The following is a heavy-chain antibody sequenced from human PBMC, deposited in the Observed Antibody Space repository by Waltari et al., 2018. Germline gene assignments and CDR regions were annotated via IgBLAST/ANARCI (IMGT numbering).Heavy chain of an antibody. V-gene: IGHV1-2*04. CDR2: INPKSGGT. D-gene: IGHD4-4*01. CDR3: ARQATDYSSYWFHP. J-gene: IGHJ5*02. Sequence: QVQLVQSGAEVKKPGASVKVSCKASGYTFNDYYIHWVRQAPGQGLEWMGWINPKSGGTKYAQKFQGWVTMTRDTSINTAYLEVSGRGSDDTAVYYCARQATDYSSYWFHPWGQGTLVTVSS. CDR1: GYTFNDYY.